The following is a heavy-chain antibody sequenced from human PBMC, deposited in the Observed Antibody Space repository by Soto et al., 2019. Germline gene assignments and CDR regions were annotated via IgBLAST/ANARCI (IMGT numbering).Heavy chain of an antibody. CDR2: IFYSGRA. V-gene: IGHV4-30-4*01. D-gene: IGHD3-10*01. CDR3: ARTDYGSGRPIN. Sequence: QVQLQESGPGLVKPSQTLSLTCIVSGGSISSDRYYWTWIRQPPGKGLEWIGYIFYSGRAYYNPSLESRVTISIDTSQNQFSLRLTSVTGADTAVYYCARTDYGSGRPINGGLGNRLTVSS. J-gene: IGHJ4*02. CDR1: GGSISSDRYY.